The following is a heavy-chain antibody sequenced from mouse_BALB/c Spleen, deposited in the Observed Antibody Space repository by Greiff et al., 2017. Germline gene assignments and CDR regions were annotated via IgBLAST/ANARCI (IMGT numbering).Heavy chain of an antibody. CDR2: INPYNDGT. Sequence: VQLKQSGPELVKPGASVKMSCKASGYTFTSYVMHWVKQKPGQGLEWIGYINPYNDGTKYNEKFKGKATLTSDKSSSTAYMELSSLTSEDSAVYYCAKKGGNYLYYYAMDYWGQGTSVTVSS. D-gene: IGHD2-1*01. V-gene: IGHV1-14*01. CDR1: GYTFTSYV. J-gene: IGHJ4*01. CDR3: AKKGGNYLYYYAMDY.